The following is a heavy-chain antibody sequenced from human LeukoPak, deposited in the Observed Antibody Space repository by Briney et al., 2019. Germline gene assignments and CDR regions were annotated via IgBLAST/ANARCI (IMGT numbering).Heavy chain of an antibody. J-gene: IGHJ4*02. CDR3: VRVYGAIDY. Sequence: ASVKVSCKASGGTFSSYAISWVRQAPGQGLEWMGGIVPIFGTANYAQKFQGRVTMTRDTSISTAYMELNSLRSEDTAVYYCVRVYGAIDYWGQGTLVTVSS. CDR1: GGTFSSYA. D-gene: IGHD4-17*01. CDR2: IVPIFGTA. V-gene: IGHV1-69*05.